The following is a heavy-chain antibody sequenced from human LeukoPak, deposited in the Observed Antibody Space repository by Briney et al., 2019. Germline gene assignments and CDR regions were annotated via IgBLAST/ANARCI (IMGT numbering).Heavy chain of an antibody. D-gene: IGHD3-10*01. Sequence: LPGGSLRLSCAASGFTFSTYDMTWVRQAPGKGLKWVSAIGSSGSTYYADSVKGRFTISRDNSKNTLYLQMNSLRAEDTAIYYCANPFYGSGPRGYWGQGTLVTVSS. J-gene: IGHJ4*02. V-gene: IGHV3-23*01. CDR1: GFTFSTYD. CDR3: ANPFYGSGPRGY. CDR2: IGSSGST.